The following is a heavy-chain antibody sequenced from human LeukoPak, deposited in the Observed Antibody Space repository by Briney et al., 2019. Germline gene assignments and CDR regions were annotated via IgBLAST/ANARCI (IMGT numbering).Heavy chain of an antibody. D-gene: IGHD2-2*01. CDR1: GFTFSSAW. Sequence: GGSLRLSCAASGFTFSSAWMSWVRQAPGKGLEWVGRIKSKTDGGTTDHAAPVKGRFTISRDDSKNTLYLQMNSLKTEDTAVYYCTTIRYCSSTSCSYWGQGTLVTVSS. CDR2: IKSKTDGGTT. V-gene: IGHV3-15*01. CDR3: TTIRYCSSTSCSY. J-gene: IGHJ4*02.